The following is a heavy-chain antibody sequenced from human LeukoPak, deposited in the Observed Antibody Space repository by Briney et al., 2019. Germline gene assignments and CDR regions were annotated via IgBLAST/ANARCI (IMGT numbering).Heavy chain of an antibody. J-gene: IGHJ4*02. V-gene: IGHV4-30-2*01. D-gene: IGHD4-17*01. CDR2: IYHSGST. CDR3: ASVYGDYVFDY. CDR1: GVSISSGGYS. Sequence: SQTLSLTCAVSGVSISSGGYSWRWIRQPPGKGLEWIGYIYHSGSTYYNPTLKSRITISVDRSKNQFSLKLSSVTAADTAVYYCASVYGDYVFDYWGQGTLVTVSS.